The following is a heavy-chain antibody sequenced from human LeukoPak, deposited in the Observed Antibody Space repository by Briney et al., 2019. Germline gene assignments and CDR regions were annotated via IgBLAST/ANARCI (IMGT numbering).Heavy chain of an antibody. CDR1: GFTFSSYE. D-gene: IGHD3-10*01. Sequence: GGSLRLSCAASGFTFSSYEMNWVRQAPGKGLEWVSDISSSGSTIYYADSVKGRFTISRDNAKNSLYLQMNSLRAEDTAVYYCARGSPLITMVRGVINGGFDYWGQGTLVTVSS. J-gene: IGHJ4*02. CDR3: ARGSPLITMVRGVINGGFDY. CDR2: ISSSGSTI. V-gene: IGHV3-48*03.